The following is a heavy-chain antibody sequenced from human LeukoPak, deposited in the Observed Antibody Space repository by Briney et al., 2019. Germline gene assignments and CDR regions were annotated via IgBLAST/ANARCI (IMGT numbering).Heavy chain of an antibody. V-gene: IGHV4-34*01. D-gene: IGHD3-3*01. CDR1: GGSFSGYY. Sequence: SETLSLTCAVYGGSFSGYYWSWIRQPPGKGLEWIGEINHSGSTNYNPSLKSRVTISVDTSKNQFPLKLSSVTAADTAVYYCARGIRITIFGVVIDYYFDYWGQGTLVTVSS. CDR2: INHSGST. CDR3: ARGIRITIFGVVIDYYFDY. J-gene: IGHJ4*02.